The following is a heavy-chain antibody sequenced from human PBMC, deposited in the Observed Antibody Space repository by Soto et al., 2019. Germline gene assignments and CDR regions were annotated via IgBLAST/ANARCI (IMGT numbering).Heavy chain of an antibody. Sequence: EVQLLESGGGLVQPGGSLRLSCAASGFTFSSYAMSWVRQAPGKGLEWVSAISGSGGSTYYADSVKGRFTISRDNSKNTLYLQMNSLRAEETAVYYCAKDLGSYNWNYGVFYYYGMDVWGQGTTVTVSS. CDR3: AKDLGSYNWNYGVFYYYGMDV. D-gene: IGHD1-7*01. CDR1: GFTFSSYA. V-gene: IGHV3-23*01. J-gene: IGHJ6*02. CDR2: ISGSGGST.